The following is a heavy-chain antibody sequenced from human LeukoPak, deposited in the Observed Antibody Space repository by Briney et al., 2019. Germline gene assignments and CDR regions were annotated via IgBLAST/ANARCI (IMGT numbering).Heavy chain of an antibody. V-gene: IGHV1-46*01. CDR2: INPSGGST. D-gene: IGHD2-2*01. CDR1: GYAFISYY. Sequence: ASVKVSCKASGYAFISYYIHWVRQAPGQGLEWMGLINPSGGSTNYAQKFQGRVTLTRDTSTSTVYMELSSLRSEDTAVYYCARVGGTSPAAFAYWGQGTLVTVSS. CDR3: ARVGGTSPAAFAY. J-gene: IGHJ4*02.